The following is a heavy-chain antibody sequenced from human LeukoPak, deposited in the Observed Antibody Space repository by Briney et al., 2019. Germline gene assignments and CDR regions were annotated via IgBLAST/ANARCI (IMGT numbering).Heavy chain of an antibody. J-gene: IGHJ4*02. CDR3: ARPYYYDSSGSYYFDY. D-gene: IGHD3-22*01. V-gene: IGHV1-2*02. CDR2: INPDSGGT. CDR1: GYTFSGYY. Sequence: ASVKVSCKASGYTFSGYYMHWVRQAPGQGLEWMGWINPDSGGTNYAQKFQGRVTMTRDTSISTAYMEVSRLRSDDTAVYYCARPYYYDSSGSYYFDYWGQGTLVTVSS.